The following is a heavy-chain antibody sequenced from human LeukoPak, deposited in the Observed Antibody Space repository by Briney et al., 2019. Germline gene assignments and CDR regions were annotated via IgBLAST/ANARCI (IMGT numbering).Heavy chain of an antibody. Sequence: GGSLRLSCAASGFTFSDYYMSWIRQAPGKGLEWVSTIKGTGLTTYYADSVKGRFTISRDNAKNSLFLRMSSLRADDTAIYYCARAGELRYMDVWGKGTAVTVSS. CDR3: ARAGELRYMDV. CDR2: IKGTGLTT. V-gene: IGHV3-11*04. CDR1: GFTFSDYY. D-gene: IGHD3-16*01. J-gene: IGHJ6*03.